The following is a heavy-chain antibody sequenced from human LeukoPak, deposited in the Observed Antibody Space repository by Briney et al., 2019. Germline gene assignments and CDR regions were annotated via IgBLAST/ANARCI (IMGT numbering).Heavy chain of an antibody. CDR2: ISSSSSYI. Sequence: GGSLRLSCAASGFTFSSYSMNWVRQAPGKGLEWVSSISSSSSYIYYADSVKGRFTISRDNAKNSLYLQMNSLRAEDTAVYYCARDPLSIAARRRFFDYWGQGTLVTVSS. CDR1: GFTFSSYS. J-gene: IGHJ4*02. D-gene: IGHD6-6*01. CDR3: ARDPLSIAARRRFFDY. V-gene: IGHV3-21*01.